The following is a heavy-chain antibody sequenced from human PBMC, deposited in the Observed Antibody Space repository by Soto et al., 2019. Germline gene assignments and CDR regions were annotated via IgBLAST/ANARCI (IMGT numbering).Heavy chain of an antibody. Sequence: EVQLVESGGGLVQPGGSLRLSCAASGFTFSSYEMNWVRQAPGKGLEWVSYISSSGSTIYYADSVKGRFTISRDNAKNSLYLQMNSLRAEDTAVYYCARFSGGRFRSGYLYYFDYWGQGTLVTVSS. CDR1: GFTFSSYE. D-gene: IGHD3-22*01. CDR3: ARFSGGRFRSGYLYYFDY. V-gene: IGHV3-48*03. CDR2: ISSSGSTI. J-gene: IGHJ4*02.